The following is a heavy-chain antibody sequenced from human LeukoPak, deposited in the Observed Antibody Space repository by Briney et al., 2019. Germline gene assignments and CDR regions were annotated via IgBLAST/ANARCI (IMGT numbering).Heavy chain of an antibody. V-gene: IGHV3-11*01. CDR1: GFSFKDYY. D-gene: IGHD4-17*01. CDR2: ISSGASAI. Sequence: GGSLRLSCVVSGFSFKDYYMSWIRQAPGKGLEYISYISSGASAINYPDSVKGRFTVSRDNAKNSLYLQMNTLRVDDTAIYYCARDRYGDYSFDSWGQGTLVTVSS. CDR3: ARDRYGDYSFDS. J-gene: IGHJ4*02.